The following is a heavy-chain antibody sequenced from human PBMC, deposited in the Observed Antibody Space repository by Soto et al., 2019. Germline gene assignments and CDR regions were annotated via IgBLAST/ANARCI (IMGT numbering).Heavy chain of an antibody. CDR2: IKSKTDGGTT. Sequence: GGSLRLSCAASGFTFSNAWMSWVRQAPGKGLEWVGRIKSKTDGGTTDYAAPVKGRFTISRDDSKNTLYLQMNSLKTEDTAVYYCAAYFDFWSGYTHYGMDVWGQGTTVTVSS. J-gene: IGHJ6*02. CDR3: AAYFDFWSGYTHYGMDV. D-gene: IGHD3-3*01. V-gene: IGHV3-15*01. CDR1: GFTFSNAW.